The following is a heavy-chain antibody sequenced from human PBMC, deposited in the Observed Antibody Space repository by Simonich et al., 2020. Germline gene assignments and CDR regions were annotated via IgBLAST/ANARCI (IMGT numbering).Heavy chain of an antibody. Sequence: QVQLVESGGGVVQPGRSLRLSCAASGFTFSSYAMHWVRQAPGKGRECVAVISYDESNKYYADSVKGRFTISGDNSKNTLYLQMNSLRAEDTAVYYCARELSKNGEAAAGYYFDYWGQGTLVTVSS. CDR3: ARELSKNGEAAAGYYFDY. D-gene: IGHD6-13*01. J-gene: IGHJ4*02. CDR1: GFTFSSYA. CDR2: ISYDESNK. V-gene: IGHV3-30*07.